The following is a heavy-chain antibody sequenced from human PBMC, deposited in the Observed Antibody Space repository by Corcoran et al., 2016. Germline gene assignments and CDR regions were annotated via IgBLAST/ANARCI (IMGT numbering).Heavy chain of an antibody. J-gene: IGHJ4*02. D-gene: IGHD4-4*01. CDR3: AREDYSNYVVDY. CDR2: INHSGST. Sequence: QVQLQQWGAGLLKPSETLSLTCAVYGGSFSGYYWSWIRQPPGKGLEWIGEINHSGSTNYNPSLKSRVTISVDTSKNQFSLKLSSVTAADTAVYYCAREDYSNYVVDYWGQGTLVTVSS. V-gene: IGHV4-34*01. CDR1: GGSFSGYY.